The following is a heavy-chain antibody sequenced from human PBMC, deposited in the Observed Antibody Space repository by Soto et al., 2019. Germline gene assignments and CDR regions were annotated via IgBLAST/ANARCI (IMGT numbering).Heavy chain of an antibody. CDR2: INPNSGGT. Sequence: GASVKVSCKASEYTFTPYTMHWVRQAPGQGLEWMGWINPNSGGTNYAQKFQGRVTMTRDTSISTAYMELSRPRSDDTAVYYCARVKRLLPNNWFDPWGQGTLVTVSS. V-gene: IGHV1-2*02. J-gene: IGHJ5*02. D-gene: IGHD2-15*01. CDR3: ARVKRLLPNNWFDP. CDR1: EYTFTPYT.